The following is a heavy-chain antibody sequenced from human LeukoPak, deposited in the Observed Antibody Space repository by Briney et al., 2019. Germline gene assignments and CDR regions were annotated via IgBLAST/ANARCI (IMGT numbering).Heavy chain of an antibody. J-gene: IGHJ4*02. CDR3: AKVRYSSGWYGGPDY. CDR1: GFTFSSYA. D-gene: IGHD6-19*01. Sequence: PGGSLRLSCAASGFTFSSYAMSWVHQAPGKGLEWVSAISGSGGSTYYADSVKGRFTISRDNSKNTLYLQMNSLRAEDTAVYYCAKVRYSSGWYGGPDYWGQGTLVTVSS. CDR2: ISGSGGST. V-gene: IGHV3-23*01.